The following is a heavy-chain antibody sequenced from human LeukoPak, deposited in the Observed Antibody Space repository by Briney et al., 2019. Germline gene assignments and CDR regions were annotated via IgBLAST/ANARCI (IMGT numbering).Heavy chain of an antibody. CDR3: ARHFRRYCSSTSCPKLQTPYFDY. CDR2: IYYSGST. J-gene: IGHJ4*02. CDR1: GASINSTTYY. D-gene: IGHD2-2*01. V-gene: IGHV4-39*01. Sequence: SETLSLTCTVSGASINSTTYYWGWIRQPPRTGLEWIASIYYSGSTYYNPSLKSRVTISVDTSKNQFSLKLSSVTAADTAVYYCARHFRRYCSSTSCPKLQTPYFDYWGQGTLVTVSS.